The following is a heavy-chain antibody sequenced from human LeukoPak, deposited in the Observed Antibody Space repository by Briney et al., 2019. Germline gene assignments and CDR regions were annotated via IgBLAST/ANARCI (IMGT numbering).Heavy chain of an antibody. Sequence: ASVKVSCKASGGTFSSYAISWVRQDPGQGLEWMGVIIPIFGTANYAQKFQGRVTITADKSTSTAYMELSSLRSEDTAVYYCARARYSSSWGYYYYYMDVWGKGTTVTVSS. D-gene: IGHD6-13*01. CDR1: GGTFSSYA. CDR3: ARARYSSSWGYYYYYMDV. CDR2: IIPIFGTA. J-gene: IGHJ6*03. V-gene: IGHV1-69*06.